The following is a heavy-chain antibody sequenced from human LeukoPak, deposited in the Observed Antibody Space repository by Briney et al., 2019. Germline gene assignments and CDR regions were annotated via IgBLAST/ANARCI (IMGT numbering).Heavy chain of an antibody. D-gene: IGHD3-10*01. Sequence: SETLSLTCAVPGGSFSGYYWSWIRQPPGKGLEWIGEINHSVSTNYNPSLKSRVTISVDTSKNQFSLKLSSVTAADTAVYYCARGLSPRINMVRGVRPPFRGVFDYWGQGTLVTVSS. CDR3: ARGLSPRINMVRGVRPPFRGVFDY. CDR1: GGSFSGYY. CDR2: INHSVST. J-gene: IGHJ4*02. V-gene: IGHV4-34*01.